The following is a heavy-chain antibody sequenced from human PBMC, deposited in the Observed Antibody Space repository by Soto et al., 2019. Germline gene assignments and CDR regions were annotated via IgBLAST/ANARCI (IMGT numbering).Heavy chain of an antibody. D-gene: IGHD6-13*01. CDR3: AKSTAAASHYYYYFTAF. V-gene: IGHV3-23*01. J-gene: IGHJ6*03. Sequence: ACDFNIRSHAMSWVSQDPGEVLERVSAISGSVGSTYYADSVKGRFTISRDNSKNTLYLQMNSLRAEDRAVYYMAKSTAAASHYYYYFTAFLGQVTTVT. CDR1: DFNIRSHA. CDR2: ISGSVGST.